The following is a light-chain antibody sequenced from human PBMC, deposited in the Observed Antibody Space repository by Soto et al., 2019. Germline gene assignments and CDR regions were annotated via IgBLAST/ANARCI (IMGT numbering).Light chain of an antibody. CDR2: AAS. Sequence: DIQMTQSPSSVSASVGDRVTITCRASQGITSWLAWYQKKPGRAPKLLIYAASSLQSGVPSRFSGSGSGRDFTLTISSLQPEDFATYFCQQTSSFPLTFGGGTKVEIK. CDR1: QGITSW. V-gene: IGKV1-12*01. CDR3: QQTSSFPLT. J-gene: IGKJ4*01.